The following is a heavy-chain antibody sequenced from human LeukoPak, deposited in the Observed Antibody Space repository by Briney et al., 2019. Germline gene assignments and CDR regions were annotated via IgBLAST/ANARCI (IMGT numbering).Heavy chain of an antibody. Sequence: PGGSLRLSCAASGFTFSSYWMSWVRQAPGKGLERVANIKQDGSEKYYVDSVKGRFTISRDNAKNSLYLQMNSLRAEDTAVYYCARCRETNVIAAPSRWFDPWGQGTLVTVSS. V-gene: IGHV3-7*01. D-gene: IGHD6-13*01. CDR1: GFTFSSYW. CDR3: ARCRETNVIAAPSRWFDP. J-gene: IGHJ5*02. CDR2: IKQDGSEK.